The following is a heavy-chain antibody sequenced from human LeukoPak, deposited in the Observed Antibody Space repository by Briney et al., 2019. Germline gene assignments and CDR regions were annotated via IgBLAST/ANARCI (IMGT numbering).Heavy chain of an antibody. CDR1: GGSISSGGYS. D-gene: IGHD3-22*01. Sequence: PSQTLSLTCAVSGGSISSGGYSWSWIRQPPGKGLEWIGYIYHSGSTYYTPSLKSRVTISVDGSNNQFSLKLSSVTAADTAVYYCARVIQDSSGYYSHFDYWGQGTLVTVSS. CDR2: IYHSGST. V-gene: IGHV4-30-2*01. CDR3: ARVIQDSSGYYSHFDY. J-gene: IGHJ4*02.